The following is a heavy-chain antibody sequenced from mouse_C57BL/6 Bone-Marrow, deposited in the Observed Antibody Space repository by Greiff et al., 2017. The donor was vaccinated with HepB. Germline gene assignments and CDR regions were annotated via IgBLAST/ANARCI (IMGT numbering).Heavy chain of an antibody. J-gene: IGHJ3*01. V-gene: IGHV1-69*01. Sequence: QVQLQQPGAELVMPGASVKLSCKASGYTFTSYWMHWVKQRPGQGLEWIGEIDPSDSYTNYNQKFKGKSTLTVYKSSSTSYMQLSSLTSEDSAVYYGARRVTGAWFAYWGQGTLVTVSA. CDR1: GYTFTSYW. CDR2: IDPSDSYT. CDR3: ARRVTGAWFAY. D-gene: IGHD2-1*01.